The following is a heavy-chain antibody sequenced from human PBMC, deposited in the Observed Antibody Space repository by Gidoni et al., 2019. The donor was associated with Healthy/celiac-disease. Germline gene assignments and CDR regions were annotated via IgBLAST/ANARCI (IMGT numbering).Heavy chain of an antibody. D-gene: IGHD5-18*01. Sequence: QVQLQQWGAGLLKPSATLSLTCAVYGGSFSGYSWRGIRQPPGKVLEWIGELNHSGSTNYNSSLKSRVTISVYTSKNQFSLKLSSVTAADTAVYYCAYLYSYGYWGQGTLVTVSS. CDR3: AYLYSYGY. CDR1: GGSFSGYS. V-gene: IGHV4-34*01. CDR2: LNHSGST. J-gene: IGHJ4*02.